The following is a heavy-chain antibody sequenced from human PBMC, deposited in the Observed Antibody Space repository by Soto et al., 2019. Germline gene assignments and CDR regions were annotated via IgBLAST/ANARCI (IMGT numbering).Heavy chain of an antibody. CDR1: GYTFTGYY. Sequence: VASVKVSCKASGYTFTGYYMHWVRQAPGQGFEWMGWINPNSGGTNYAQKFQGWVTMTRDTSISTAYMELSRLRSDDTAVYYCARDPAYYDSSDYYGMDVWGQGTTVTVSS. D-gene: IGHD3-22*01. V-gene: IGHV1-2*04. CDR2: INPNSGGT. CDR3: ARDPAYYDSSDYYGMDV. J-gene: IGHJ6*02.